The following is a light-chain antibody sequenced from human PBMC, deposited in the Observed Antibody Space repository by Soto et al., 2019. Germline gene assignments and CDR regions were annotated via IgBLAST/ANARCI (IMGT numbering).Light chain of an antibody. CDR3: QQYGNLPP. CDR1: QSVTNNY. V-gene: IGKV3-20*01. J-gene: IGKJ4*01. CDR2: AAS. Sequence: EVVLTQSPGTLSVSPGERATLSCRASQSVTNNYLAWYRQKPGQAPRLLIYAASRRATGIPDRFSGSGSGADFTLTISRLEPEDSAVYYCQQYGNLPPFGGGTKVEIK.